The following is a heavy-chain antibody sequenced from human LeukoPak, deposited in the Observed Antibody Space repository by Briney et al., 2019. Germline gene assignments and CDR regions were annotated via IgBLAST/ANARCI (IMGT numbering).Heavy chain of an antibody. D-gene: IGHD3-16*02. J-gene: IGHJ3*02. CDR1: GYTFTSYG. Sequence: ASVKVSCKASGYTFTSYGISWVRQAPGQGLEWMGWISAYNGNTNYAQKLQGRVTMTTDTSTSTAYMELRSLRSDDTAVYYCASLGGYVWGSYRSKQAFDIWGQGTMVTVSS. V-gene: IGHV1-18*01. CDR3: ASLGGYVWGSYRSKQAFDI. CDR2: ISAYNGNT.